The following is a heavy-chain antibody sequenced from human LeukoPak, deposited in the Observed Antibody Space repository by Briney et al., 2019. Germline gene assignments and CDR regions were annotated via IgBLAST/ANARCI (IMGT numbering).Heavy chain of an antibody. CDR1: GGSISRYY. D-gene: IGHD2-2*01. CDR3: ARDLGYCSSTSCLNWFDP. V-gene: IGHV4-59*12. J-gene: IGHJ5*02. CDR2: IYYDGST. Sequence: SETLSLTCTVSGGSISRYYWSWIRQPPGKGLEWIGYIYYDGSTNYNPSLKSRVTMSVDTSKNQFSLKLSSVTAADTAVYYCARDLGYCSSTSCLNWFDPWGQGTLVTVSS.